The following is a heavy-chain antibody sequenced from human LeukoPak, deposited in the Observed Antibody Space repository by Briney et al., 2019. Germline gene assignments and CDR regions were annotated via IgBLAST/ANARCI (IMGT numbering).Heavy chain of an antibody. CDR1: GGSISSGGYY. CDR2: IYYSGST. Sequence: SQTLSLTCSVSGGSISSGGYYWGWIRQHPGKGLEWIGNIYYSGSTYYNPSLKSRVTISVDTSENQFSLKLTSVTAADTAVYYCASRCPSYCTGGSCYSCDYWGRGTLVTVSS. J-gene: IGHJ4*02. CDR3: ASRCPSYCTGGSCYSCDY. D-gene: IGHD2-15*01. V-gene: IGHV4-31*03.